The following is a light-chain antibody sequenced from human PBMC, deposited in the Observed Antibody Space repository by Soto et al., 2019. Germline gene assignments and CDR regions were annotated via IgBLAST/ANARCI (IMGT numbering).Light chain of an antibody. Sequence: EIVLTQSPATLSFSPGERATLSCRASQSVSSNLAWYQQKPGQAPRLLIYGASTRATGIPARFSGSGSGTEFTLTISSLQSEDFVVYYCQQYNNWPITFGKGTQLEIK. J-gene: IGKJ5*01. V-gene: IGKV3-15*01. CDR3: QQYNNWPIT. CDR2: GAS. CDR1: QSVSSN.